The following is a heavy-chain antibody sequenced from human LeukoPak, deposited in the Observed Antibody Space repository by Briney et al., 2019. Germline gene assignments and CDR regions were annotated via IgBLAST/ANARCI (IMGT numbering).Heavy chain of an antibody. CDR3: ARDYDVPPYYYYYGMDV. V-gene: IGHV3-23*01. D-gene: IGHD5-12*01. J-gene: IGHJ6*02. CDR1: EFTFSSYG. CDR2: ISGSGGNT. Sequence: PGASLRLSCAASEFTFSSYGMTWVRQAPGKGLEWVSGISGSGGNTSYADSVKGRFTISRDNSKNTLYLQMNSLRAEDTAVYYCARDYDVPPYYYYYGMDVWGQGTAVTVSS.